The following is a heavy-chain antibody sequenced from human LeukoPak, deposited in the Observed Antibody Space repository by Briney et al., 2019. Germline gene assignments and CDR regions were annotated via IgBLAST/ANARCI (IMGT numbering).Heavy chain of an antibody. CDR3: ARALSYHYDFWSGTIDY. CDR2: ISSNGGSA. D-gene: IGHD3-3*01. Sequence: SGGSLRLSCAASGFTFSSYAMHWVRHAPGKGLEYVSCISSNGGSAYYANSVKGRFTISRDNSKNTLYLQMGSLRAEDMAVYYCARALSYHYDFWSGTIDYWGQGTLVTVSS. V-gene: IGHV3-64*01. J-gene: IGHJ4*02. CDR1: GFTFSSYA.